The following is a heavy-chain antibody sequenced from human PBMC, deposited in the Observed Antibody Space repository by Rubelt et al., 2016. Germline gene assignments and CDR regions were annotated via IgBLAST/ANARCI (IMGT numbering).Heavy chain of an antibody. CDR1: GYTFTSYY. D-gene: IGHD2-8*01. J-gene: IGHJ6*02. CDR2: INRSDGTK. Sequence: QVQLVQSGAEVKKPGASVKASCKASGYTFTSYYMHWVRQAPGEGLEWLGVINRSDGTKTYAQGFQGRSAMAGEPSTSIVDMELSRLGSEGTAVYYCATDIAIVPSKPFYGLDVWGQGTSVAVSS. V-gene: IGHV1-46*01. CDR3: ATDIAIVPSKPFYGLDV.